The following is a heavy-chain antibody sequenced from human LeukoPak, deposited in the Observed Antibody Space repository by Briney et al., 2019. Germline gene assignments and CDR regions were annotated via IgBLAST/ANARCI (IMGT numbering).Heavy chain of an antibody. CDR3: AKSGFGVVVVAATEGRFADY. CDR1: VFTFSSYA. CDR2: ISGSGGST. Sequence: GGSLRLSCAASVFTFSSYAISWVRQAPGKGLEWVSAISGSGGSTYCADSVRGRFTISRDNYKNTLYLQMNSLRAEDTAVYYCAKSGFGVVVVAATEGRFADYWGQGTLVTVSS. D-gene: IGHD2-15*01. J-gene: IGHJ4*02. V-gene: IGHV3-23*01.